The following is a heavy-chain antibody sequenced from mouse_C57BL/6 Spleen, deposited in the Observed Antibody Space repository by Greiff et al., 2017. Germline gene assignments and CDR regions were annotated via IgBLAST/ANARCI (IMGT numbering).Heavy chain of an antibody. CDR1: GFNIKDDY. Sequence: EVKLMESGAELVRPGASVKLSCTASGFNIKDDYMHWVKQRPEQGLEWIGWIDPENGDTEYASQFQGKATITAYTSSNSAYLQLSSLTSEDTAVYYCTTVVATKYCLDYWSQGTTLTFSS. CDR2: IDPENGDT. V-gene: IGHV14-4*01. J-gene: IGHJ2*01. CDR3: TTVVATKYCLDY. D-gene: IGHD1-1*01.